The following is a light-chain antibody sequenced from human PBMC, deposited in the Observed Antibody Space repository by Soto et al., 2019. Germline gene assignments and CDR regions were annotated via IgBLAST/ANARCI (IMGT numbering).Light chain of an antibody. V-gene: IGLV2-8*01. CDR2: EVS. CDR1: SSDVGGYNY. J-gene: IGLJ2*01. Sequence: QSVLTQPASVSGSPGQSITISCTGTSSDVGGYNYVSWYQQHPGKAPKLMIYEVSNRPSGVPDRFSGSKSGNTASLTVSGLQAEDAADYYCNSYAGSNNVVFGGGTKLTVL. CDR3: NSYAGSNNVV.